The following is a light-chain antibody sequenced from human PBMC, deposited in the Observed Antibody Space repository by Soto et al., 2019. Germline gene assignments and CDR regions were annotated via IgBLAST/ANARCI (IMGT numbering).Light chain of an antibody. CDR3: SAYTSSSTFYV. CDR2: AGS. V-gene: IGLV2-14*01. CDR1: SSDVGGYNY. J-gene: IGLJ1*01. Sequence: QSVLTQPASVSASPGQSTTISCPGTSSDVGGYNYVSWYQQHPGKAPKLMSYAGSNRPSAVSKRSSGCKSGNSASLTISGLQAEDEADYYYSAYTSSSTFYVYGTGTKVTVL.